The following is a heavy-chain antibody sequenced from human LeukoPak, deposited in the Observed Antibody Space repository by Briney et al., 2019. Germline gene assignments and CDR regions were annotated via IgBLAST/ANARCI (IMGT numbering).Heavy chain of an antibody. CDR1: DYSFSSYS. D-gene: IGHD3-3*01. Sequence: GESLKISCTGLDYSFSSYSIGWVRLMPGKGLEWMGIIYPDVSDTRYSSSFQGQVTISADRSFSTAYLRWRSLKASDTAMYYCARQYYHFWSGYTRQTYYFDYWGQATLVTDSS. V-gene: IGHV5-51*01. CDR3: ARQYYHFWSGYTRQTYYFDY. CDR2: IYPDVSDT. J-gene: IGHJ4*02.